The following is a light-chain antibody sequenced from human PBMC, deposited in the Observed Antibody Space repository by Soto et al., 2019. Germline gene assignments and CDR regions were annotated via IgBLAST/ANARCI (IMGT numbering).Light chain of an antibody. CDR3: QQYGSSPIT. V-gene: IGKV3-20*01. CDR2: GAS. CDR1: QSVSSSY. Sequence: EIVMTQSPATLSVSPVERATLSCMASQSVSSSYLAWYQQKPGQAPRLLIYGASSRATGIPDRFSGSGSGTDFTLTIRRLEPEDFAVYYCQQYGSSPITFGQGTRLEIK. J-gene: IGKJ5*01.